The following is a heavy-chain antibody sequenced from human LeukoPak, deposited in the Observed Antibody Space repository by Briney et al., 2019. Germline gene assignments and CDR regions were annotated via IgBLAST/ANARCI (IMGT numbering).Heavy chain of an antibody. CDR1: GYNFDTYW. D-gene: IGHD3-3*01. J-gene: IGHJ4*02. Sequence: GESLKISCKASGYNFDTYWIGWVRQMPGKGLEGMGIVYPEDSDSRYNPSFQDHVTVSVDRSITTAYLHWSSLKASDTAMYFCARPPYYDFWNGYYPDYWGQGTLVTVSS. CDR2: VYPEDSDS. V-gene: IGHV5-51*01. CDR3: ARPPYYDFWNGYYPDY.